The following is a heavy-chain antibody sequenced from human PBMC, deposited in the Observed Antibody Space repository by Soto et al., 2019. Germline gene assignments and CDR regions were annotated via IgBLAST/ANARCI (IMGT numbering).Heavy chain of an antibody. V-gene: IGHV4-59*01. CDR1: GGSISGYY. J-gene: IGHJ4*02. CDR2: IYYSGST. CDR3: ASGDTVTTTDPYYFDY. Sequence: PSETLSLTCTVSGGSISGYYWIWIRQPPGKGLEWIGYIYYSGSTNYNPSLKSRVTISVDTSKNQFSLKLSSVTAADTAVYYCASGDTVTTTDPYYFDYWGQGTLVTVSS. D-gene: IGHD4-4*01.